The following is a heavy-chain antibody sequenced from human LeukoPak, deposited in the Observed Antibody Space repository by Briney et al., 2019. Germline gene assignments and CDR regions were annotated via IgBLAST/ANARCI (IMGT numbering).Heavy chain of an antibody. D-gene: IGHD1-26*01. CDR3: ARDVGAMIFSG. J-gene: IGHJ4*02. Sequence: GASVKVSCKTSGYTFTGYYMHWVRQAPGQGLEWMGCINPNSGDTNYAQKFQGRVTMTRDTSISTAYMELSRLRSDDTAVYYCARDVGAMIFSGWGQGTLVTVSS. V-gene: IGHV1-2*02. CDR2: INPNSGDT. CDR1: GYTFTGYY.